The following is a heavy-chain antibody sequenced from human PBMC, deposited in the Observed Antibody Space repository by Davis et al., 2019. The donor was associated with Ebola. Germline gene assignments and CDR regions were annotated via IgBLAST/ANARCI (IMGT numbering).Heavy chain of an antibody. CDR2: ISGSGGST. Sequence: GESLKISCAASGFTFSSYAMSWVRQAPGKGLEWVSAISGSGGSTYYADSVKGRFTISRDNSKNTLYLQMNSLRAEDTAVYYCALMVSSYYYGMDVWGQGTTVTVSS. D-gene: IGHD5-18*01. J-gene: IGHJ6*02. CDR1: GFTFSSYA. V-gene: IGHV3-23*01. CDR3: ALMVSSYYYGMDV.